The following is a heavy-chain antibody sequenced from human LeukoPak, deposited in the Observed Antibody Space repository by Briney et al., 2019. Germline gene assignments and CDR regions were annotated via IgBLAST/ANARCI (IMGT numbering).Heavy chain of an antibody. D-gene: IGHD6-19*01. CDR3: ANGKPEYNSGWPRGTF. CDR1: GFTFSSYS. V-gene: IGHV3-48*04. CDR2: ISSSSSTI. Sequence: GGSLRLSCAASGFTFSSYSMNWVRQAPGKGLEWVSYISSSSSTIYYADSVKGRFTISRDNAKNSLYLQMNSLRVEDTAVYYCANGKPEYNSGWPRGTFWGQGTLVSVSS. J-gene: IGHJ4*02.